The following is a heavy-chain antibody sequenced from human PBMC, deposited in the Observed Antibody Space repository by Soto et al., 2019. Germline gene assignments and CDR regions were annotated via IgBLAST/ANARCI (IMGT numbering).Heavy chain of an antibody. J-gene: IGHJ5*02. D-gene: IGHD2-8*01. CDR3: ATVGTRSTCTNGVCYGLLAVHWKWFDP. CDR2: FDPEDGET. CDR1: GYTLTELS. V-gene: IGHV1-24*01. Sequence: QVQLVQSGAEVKKPGASVKVSCKVSGYTLTELSMHWVRQAPGKGLEWMGGFDPEDGETIYAQKFQGRVTMTEDTSTDTAYMELSSLRSEDTAVYYCATVGTRSTCTNGVCYGLLAVHWKWFDPWGQGTLVTVSS.